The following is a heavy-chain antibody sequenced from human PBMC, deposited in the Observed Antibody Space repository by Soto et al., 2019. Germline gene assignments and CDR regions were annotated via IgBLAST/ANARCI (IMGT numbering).Heavy chain of an antibody. J-gene: IGHJ4*02. CDR2: IYYSGSA. CDR3: ARSAPYASGMAFDY. D-gene: IGHD3-10*01. V-gene: IGHV4-59*08. CDR1: GGSMSAYY. Sequence: PSETLSLTCIVSGGSMSAYYWNWIRQPPGKGLEWIGFIYYSGSAHYNPSLKSRVTISVDMSKNQFSLNLSSVTAADTAVYYCARSAPYASGMAFDYWGQGILVTVS.